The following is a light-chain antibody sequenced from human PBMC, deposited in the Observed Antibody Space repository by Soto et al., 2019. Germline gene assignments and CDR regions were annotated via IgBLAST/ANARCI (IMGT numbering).Light chain of an antibody. CDR1: QSVGRY. CDR3: QYHTDWPPYT. Sequence: EMVLTQSPAPLSLSPGDRATLSCRASQSVGRYLAWYQQRPGQAPRLLIYASSNRVTGIPARFSGNGSGRDFTLTISSLEPEDFAVYYCQYHTDWPPYTFGHGTTLEI. CDR2: ASS. V-gene: IGKV3-11*02. J-gene: IGKJ2*01.